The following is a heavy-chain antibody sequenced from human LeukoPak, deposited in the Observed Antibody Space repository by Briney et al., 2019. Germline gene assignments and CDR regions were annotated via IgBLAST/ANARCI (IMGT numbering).Heavy chain of an antibody. CDR2: LSWNSGSI. D-gene: IGHD2-15*01. V-gene: IGHV3-9*01. CDR3: AKDMGSASTGGFDP. CDR1: GFTFDDYA. Sequence: GGSLRLSCAASGFTFDDYAMHWVRQAPGKGLEGVSGLSWNSGSIGYADSVKGRFTISRDNAKNSLYLQMNSLRAEDTAWYYCAKDMGSASTGGFDPWGQGTLVTVSS. J-gene: IGHJ5*02.